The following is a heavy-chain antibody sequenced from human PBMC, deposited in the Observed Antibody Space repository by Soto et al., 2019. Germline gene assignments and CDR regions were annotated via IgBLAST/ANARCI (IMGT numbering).Heavy chain of an antibody. CDR3: ARDRSVGYCSSTSCHERNYYYYGMDV. J-gene: IGHJ6*02. D-gene: IGHD2-2*01. CDR2: IYYSGST. Sequence: SETLSLTCTVSGGSISSGGYYWSWIRQPPGKGLEWIGYIYYSGSTYYNPSLKSRVTISVDTSKNQFSLKLSSVTAADTAVYYCARDRSVGYCSSTSCHERNYYYYGMDVWGQGTTVTVSS. V-gene: IGHV4-30-4*01. CDR1: GGSISSGGYY.